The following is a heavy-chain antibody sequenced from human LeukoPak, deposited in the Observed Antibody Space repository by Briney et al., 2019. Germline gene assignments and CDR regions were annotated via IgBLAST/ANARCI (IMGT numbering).Heavy chain of an antibody. CDR1: EGSLSGYF. CDR2: ISIAGEI. CDR3: VRQIGAGAFDL. D-gene: IGHD6-19*01. Sequence: SETLSLTCAVYEGSLSGYFWTWIRQPPGKGLEWIGEISIAGEINYNPSLRSRATISMDTTKNQFSLRLTSVIAADTALYYCVRQIGAGAFDLWGRDRVVTVSS. J-gene: IGHJ2*01. V-gene: IGHV4-34*01.